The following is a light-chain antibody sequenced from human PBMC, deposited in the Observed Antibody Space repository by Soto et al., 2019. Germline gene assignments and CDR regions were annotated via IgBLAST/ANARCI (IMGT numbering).Light chain of an antibody. CDR2: EVG. V-gene: IGLV2-14*01. J-gene: IGLJ3*02. CDR3: SSYTVSSTCV. Sequence: QSALTQPASLSGSPGQSITISCTGTTKDVGGYNYVSWYQHHPGKAPKLIIYEVGYRPSGVSDRFSGSKSGNTASLTISGLQPEDEADYYCSSYTVSSTCVFGGGTKLTVL. CDR1: TKDVGGYNY.